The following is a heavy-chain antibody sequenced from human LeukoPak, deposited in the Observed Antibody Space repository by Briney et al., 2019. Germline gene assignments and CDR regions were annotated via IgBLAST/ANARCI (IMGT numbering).Heavy chain of an antibody. D-gene: IGHD4-17*01. CDR2: INPSGGST. V-gene: IGHV1-46*01. J-gene: IGHJ3*02. CDR3: ARRTLSPGEYAFDI. Sequence: ASVKVSCKASGGTFSTYAMSWVRQAPGQGLEWMGIINPSGGSTSYAQYFKGRVTMTRDKSKSTVYMELNSLRTEDTAVYYCARRTLSPGEYAFDIWGQGTMVTVSS. CDR1: GGTFSTYA.